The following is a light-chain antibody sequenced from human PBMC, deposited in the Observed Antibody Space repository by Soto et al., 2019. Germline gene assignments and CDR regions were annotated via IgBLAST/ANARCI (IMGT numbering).Light chain of an antibody. Sequence: DIQMTQSPSTLSASVGDGVTITCRASQTITTSLAWYQQKPGKAPKLLIYKASSLESGVPSRFSGSGSGTESTLTISSLQPGDFATYYCQQYDSYSVRTFGQGTKVEI. CDR3: QQYDSYSVRT. V-gene: IGKV1-5*03. J-gene: IGKJ1*01. CDR2: KAS. CDR1: QTITTS.